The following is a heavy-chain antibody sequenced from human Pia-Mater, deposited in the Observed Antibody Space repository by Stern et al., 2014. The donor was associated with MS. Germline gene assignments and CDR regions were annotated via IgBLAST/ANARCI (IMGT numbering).Heavy chain of an antibody. CDR1: GGSITNRDY. J-gene: IGHJ2*01. V-gene: IGHV4-39*02. CDR2: VYYSGIT. CDR3: ARGVTAVTNYVPNWCFDL. D-gene: IGHD4-11*01. Sequence: QLQLQESGPGLVKPSETLSLTCTVSGGSITNRDYWGWIRQSPGKGLEWIGSVYYSGITYYRPSLKSRATLSIDTSRNQFFLRLHSVTATDTAVYFCARGVTAVTNYVPNWCFDLWGRGTLVTVSS.